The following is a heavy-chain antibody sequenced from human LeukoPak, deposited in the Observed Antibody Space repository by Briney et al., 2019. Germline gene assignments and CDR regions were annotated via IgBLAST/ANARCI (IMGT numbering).Heavy chain of an antibody. CDR2: IYYSGST. D-gene: IGHD6-19*01. J-gene: IGHJ3*02. Sequence: SETLSLTRTVSGGSISSSSYYWGWIRQPPGKGLEWIGSIYYSGSTYYNPSLKSRVTISVDTSKNQFSLKLSSVTAADTAVYYCARIYSSGWSPRDAFDIWGQGTMVTVSS. V-gene: IGHV4-39*01. CDR1: GGSISSSSYY. CDR3: ARIYSSGWSPRDAFDI.